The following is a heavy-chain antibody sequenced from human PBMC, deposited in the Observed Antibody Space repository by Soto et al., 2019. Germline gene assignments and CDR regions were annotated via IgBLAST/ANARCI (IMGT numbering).Heavy chain of an antibody. CDR3: ARAELGGYCSSTSCPPDAFDI. Sequence: SETLSLTCTVSGGSISSGGYYWSWIRQHPGKGLEWIGYIYYSGSTYYNPSLKSRVTISVDTSKNQFSLKLSSVTAADTAVYYCARAELGGYCSSTSCPPDAFDIWGQGTMVTVSS. D-gene: IGHD2-2*01. J-gene: IGHJ3*02. V-gene: IGHV4-31*03. CDR1: GGSISSGGYY. CDR2: IYYSGST.